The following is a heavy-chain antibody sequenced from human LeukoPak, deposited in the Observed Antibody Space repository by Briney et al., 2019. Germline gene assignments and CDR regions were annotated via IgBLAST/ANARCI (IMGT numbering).Heavy chain of an antibody. V-gene: IGHV3-48*01. D-gene: IGHD5-24*01. CDR1: GFAFSDYS. CDR3: ARDYKYAFDN. CDR2: IGIDSGNT. J-gene: IGHJ4*02. Sequence: PGGSLRLSCAASGFAFSDYSMNWVRQAPGKGLEWISYIGIDSGNTNYADSVKGRFTISGDKAKSSLYLQMNSLRVEDTAVYYCARDYKYAFDNWGQGTLVTVSS.